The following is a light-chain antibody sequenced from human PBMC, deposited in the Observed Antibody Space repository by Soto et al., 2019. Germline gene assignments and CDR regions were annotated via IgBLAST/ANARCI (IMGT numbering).Light chain of an antibody. CDR3: QQYGSSPWT. J-gene: IGKJ1*01. V-gene: IGKV3-20*01. CDR1: QSVSSSY. Sequence: EIVLKQSPGTLSLSPGERATLSCRASQSVSSSYLAWYQQKPGQAPRLPIYGASSRATGIPDRFSGSGSGTDFTLTISRLEPEDFAVYYCQQYGSSPWTFGQGTKVDI. CDR2: GAS.